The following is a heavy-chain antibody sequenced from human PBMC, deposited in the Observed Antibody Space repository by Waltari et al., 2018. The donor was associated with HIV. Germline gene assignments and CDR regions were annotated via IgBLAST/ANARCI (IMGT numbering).Heavy chain of an antibody. CDR1: GFSGSSSW. Sequence: EVRLGESGGGLVQPGGSLGLSCAASGFSGSSSWMSWVRQSPGKGPECVANINEDASKKYHVEAVEGRFTISRDNAKTLLYLQMHRLRPEDTAVYYCARAARWGQGVLVTVTS. J-gene: IGHJ4*02. CDR2: INEDASKK. V-gene: IGHV3-7*01. CDR3: ARAAR.